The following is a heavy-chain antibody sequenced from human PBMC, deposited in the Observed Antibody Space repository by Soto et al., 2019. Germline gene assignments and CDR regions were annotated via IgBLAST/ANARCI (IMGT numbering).Heavy chain of an antibody. D-gene: IGHD3-22*01. V-gene: IGHV3-23*01. Sequence: GGSLRLSCAASGFTFSSYAMSWVRQAPWKGLEWVSAISGSGGSTYYAGSVKGRFTISRDNSKNTLYLQMNSLRAEDTAVYYCAKAPPYCYASSGYLVWGQGTLVTGSS. J-gene: IGHJ4*02. CDR2: ISGSGGST. CDR3: AKAPPYCYASSGYLV. CDR1: GFTFSSYA.